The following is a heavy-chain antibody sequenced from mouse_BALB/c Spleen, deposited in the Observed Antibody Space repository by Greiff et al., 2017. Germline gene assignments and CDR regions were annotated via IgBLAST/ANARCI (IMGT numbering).Heavy chain of an antibody. J-gene: IGHJ1*01. V-gene: IGHV1S29*02. D-gene: IGHD2-10*01. CDR3: ARAYYGNWYFDV. Sequence: EVQLQQSGPELVKPGASVKISCKASGYTFTDYNMHWVKQSHGKSLEWIGYIYPYNGGTGYNQKFKSKATLTVDNSSSTAYMELRSLTSEDSAVYYCARAYYGNWYFDVWGAGTTVTVSS. CDR2: IYPYNGGT. CDR1: GYTFTDYN.